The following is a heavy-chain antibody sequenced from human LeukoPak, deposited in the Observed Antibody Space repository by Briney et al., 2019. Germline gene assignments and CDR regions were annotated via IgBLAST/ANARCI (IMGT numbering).Heavy chain of an antibody. Sequence: GSLRLSCAASGFTFSDYYMTWIRQAPGKGLEWVSYISSSGSSIYYADSVKGRSTISRDNAKNSLYLQLNSLRAEDTAMYYCARIVVGAFAPDYWGQGTLVTVSS. V-gene: IGHV3-11*01. J-gene: IGHJ4*02. CDR3: ARIVVGAFAPDY. CDR2: ISSSGSSI. D-gene: IGHD2-15*01. CDR1: GFTFSDYY.